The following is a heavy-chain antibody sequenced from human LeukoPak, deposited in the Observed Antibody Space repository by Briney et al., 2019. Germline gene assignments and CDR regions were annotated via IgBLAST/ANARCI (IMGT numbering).Heavy chain of an antibody. V-gene: IGHV4-59*01. CDR1: GGSISSYH. CDR2: IYHSGST. D-gene: IGHD2/OR15-2a*01. CDR3: ARSVAIFERGYISWYFDY. Sequence: PSETLSLTCTVSGGSISSYHWSWIRQPPGKGLEWIGYIYHSGSTNYNPSLKSRVTISVDTSKNQFSLKLSSVTAADTAVYYCARSVAIFERGYISWYFDYWGQGTLVTVSS. J-gene: IGHJ4*02.